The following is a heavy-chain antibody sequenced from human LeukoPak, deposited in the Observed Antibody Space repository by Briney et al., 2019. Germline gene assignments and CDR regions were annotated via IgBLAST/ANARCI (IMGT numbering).Heavy chain of an antibody. Sequence: SETLSLTCTVSGGSISSSSYYWGWLRQPPGKGLEWIGSIYYSGSTYYNPSLKSRVTISVDTSKNQFSLKLSSVTAADTAVYYCARDANYYDSSGFDYWGQGTLVTVSS. CDR3: ARDANYYDSSGFDY. V-gene: IGHV4-39*07. CDR2: IYYSGST. J-gene: IGHJ4*02. CDR1: GGSISSSSYY. D-gene: IGHD3-22*01.